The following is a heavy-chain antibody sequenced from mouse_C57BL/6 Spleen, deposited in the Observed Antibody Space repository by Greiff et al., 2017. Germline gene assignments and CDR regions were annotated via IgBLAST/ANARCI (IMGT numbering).Heavy chain of an antibody. D-gene: IGHD2-2*01. CDR1: GFTFSSYA. V-gene: IGHV5-4*01. CDR3: ARDGYYFDY. Sequence: EVMLVESGGGLVKPGGSLKLSCAASGFTFSSYAMSWVRQTPEKRLEWVATISDGGSYTYYPDNVKGRFTISRDNAKNNLYLQMGHLKSEDTAMYYCARDGYYFDYWGQGTTLTVSS. CDR2: ISDGGSYT. J-gene: IGHJ2*01.